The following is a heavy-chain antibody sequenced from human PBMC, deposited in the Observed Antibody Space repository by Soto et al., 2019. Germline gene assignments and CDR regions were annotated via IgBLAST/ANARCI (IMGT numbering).Heavy chain of an antibody. CDR2: INSDGSST. Sequence: EVQLVESGGGLVQPGGSLRLSCAASGFTFSSYWMHWVRQAPGKGLVWVSRINSDGSSTSYADSVKGRFTISRDNAKNWLYQKRNSRGAEDTVVYSCARRRGSSGWSTTFNPRGQGTLVT. J-gene: IGHJ5*02. CDR1: GFTFSSYW. D-gene: IGHD6-19*01. V-gene: IGHV3-74*01. CDR3: ARRRGSSGWSTTFNP.